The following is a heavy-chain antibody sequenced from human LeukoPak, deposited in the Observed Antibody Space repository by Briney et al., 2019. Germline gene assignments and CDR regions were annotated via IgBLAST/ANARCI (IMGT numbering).Heavy chain of an antibody. V-gene: IGHV1-24*01. CDR1: GYTLTELS. D-gene: IGHD2-15*01. J-gene: IGHJ4*02. CDR2: FDPEDGET. CDR3: ATTNCSGGSCYSDY. Sequence: ASVKVSRRVSGYTLTELSMHWVRQAPGKGLGWMGGFDPEDGETIYAQKFQGRVTMTEDTSTDTAYMELSSLRSEDTAVYYCATTNCSGGSCYSDYWGQGTLVTVSS.